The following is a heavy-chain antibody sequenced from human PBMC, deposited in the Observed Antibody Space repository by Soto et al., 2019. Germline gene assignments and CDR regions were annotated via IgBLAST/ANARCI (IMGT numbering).Heavy chain of an antibody. J-gene: IGHJ4*02. CDR1: GYTFTGYY. V-gene: IGHV1-2*02. CDR2: INPNSGDS. Sequence: DSVKVSCKTAGYTFTGYYIHWIRQAPGQGLEWMGWINPNSGDSNYSQEFQGRVTMTSDTSITTAYMQLTRLRSDDTAVYYCARMEQWLENFDFWGPGPFGTVS. D-gene: IGHD6-19*01. CDR3: ARMEQWLENFDF.